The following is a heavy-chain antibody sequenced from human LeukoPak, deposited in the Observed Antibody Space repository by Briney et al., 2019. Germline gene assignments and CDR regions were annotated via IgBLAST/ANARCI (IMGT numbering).Heavy chain of an antibody. D-gene: IGHD1-26*01. CDR2: MNPNSGNT. CDR3: ARGLVGATLYYYYGMDV. Sequence: GASVKVSCKASGYTLTSYDINWVRQATGQGLEWMGWMNPNSGNTDYAQKFQGRVTMTRNTSISTAYMELSSLRSGDTAVYYCARGLVGATLYYYYGMDVWGQGTTVTVSS. J-gene: IGHJ6*02. V-gene: IGHV1-8*01. CDR1: GYTLTSYD.